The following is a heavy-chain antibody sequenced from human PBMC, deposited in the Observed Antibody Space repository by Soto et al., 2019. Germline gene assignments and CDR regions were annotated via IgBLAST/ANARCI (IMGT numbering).Heavy chain of an antibody. V-gene: IGHV4-59*08. CDR1: GGSISSYY. CDR2: IYYSGST. D-gene: IGHD3-10*01. Sequence: LSLTCTVSGGSISSYYWSWIRQPPGKGLEWIGYIYYSGSTNYNPSLKSRVTISVDTSKNQFSLKLSSVTAADTAVYYCARHGSGSYYNNWFDPGGQGTLVTVS. CDR3: ARHGSGSYYNNWFDP. J-gene: IGHJ5*02.